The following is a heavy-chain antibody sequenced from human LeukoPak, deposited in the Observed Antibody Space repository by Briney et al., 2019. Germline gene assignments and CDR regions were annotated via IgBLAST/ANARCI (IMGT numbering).Heavy chain of an antibody. CDR3: AKIQSGRGVGGAFDI. D-gene: IGHD1-26*01. CDR1: GFTVSGDY. CDR2: IYSGGAT. V-gene: IGHV3-53*01. J-gene: IGHJ3*02. Sequence: PGGSLRLSCAVSGFTVSGDYMSWVRQAPGKGLEWVSVIYSGGATYYADSVKGRFTISRDNSKNTLYLQMNSLRVEDTAVYYCAKIQSGRGVGGAFDIWGQGTMVTVSS.